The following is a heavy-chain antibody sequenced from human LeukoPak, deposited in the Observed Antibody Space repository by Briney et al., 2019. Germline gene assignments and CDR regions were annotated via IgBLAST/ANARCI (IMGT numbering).Heavy chain of an antibody. CDR3: ASLGGDDDHPSR. J-gene: IGHJ4*02. CDR2: ISATGGTT. V-gene: IGHV3-23*01. Sequence: GGTLRLSCAASGFTFSSYGMSWVRQAPGKGLEWVSAISATGGTTYYADSVKGRFTISRDNAKNTLYLQMNSLRAEDTAVYYCASLGGDDDHPSRWGQGTLVTVSS. CDR1: GFTFSSYG. D-gene: IGHD3-16*01.